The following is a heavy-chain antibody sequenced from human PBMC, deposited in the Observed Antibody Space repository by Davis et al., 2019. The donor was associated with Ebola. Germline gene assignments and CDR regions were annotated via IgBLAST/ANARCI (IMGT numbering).Heavy chain of an antibody. CDR1: GFTISSSY. Sequence: GESLKISCAASGFTISSSYMSWVRRAPGEGLEWVSSLYSAGASYYADFVKGRFTVSRDNAKNTLYLQMNSLRAEDTAVYYCARDLARGGYSPFDCWGQGSLVTVSS. CDR2: LYSAGAS. D-gene: IGHD5-24*01. J-gene: IGHJ4*02. V-gene: IGHV3-66*01. CDR3: ARDLARGGYSPFDC.